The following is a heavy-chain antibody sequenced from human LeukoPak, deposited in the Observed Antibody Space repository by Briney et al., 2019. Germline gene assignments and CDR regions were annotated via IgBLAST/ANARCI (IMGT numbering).Heavy chain of an antibody. D-gene: IGHD1-26*01. V-gene: IGHV3-23*01. CDR1: GFTFSSFA. CDR3: AKRELYSGTYYHYFDS. J-gene: IGHJ4*02. CDR2: ISRGGEST. Sequence: PGGSLRLSCAASGFTFSSFAVSWVRQAPGEGLLWVSAISRGGESTYYADSVKGRFTISRDNSKNTLYLQMNSLSVEDTAVYYCAKRELYSGTYYHYFDSWGQGTLVAVSS.